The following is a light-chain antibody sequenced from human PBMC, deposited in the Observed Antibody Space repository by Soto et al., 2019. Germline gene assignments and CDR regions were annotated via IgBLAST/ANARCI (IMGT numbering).Light chain of an antibody. CDR2: DNS. CDR3: GTWDSSLNSWV. J-gene: IGLJ3*02. V-gene: IGLV1-51*01. CDR1: SSNIGDNY. Sequence: QAVVTQPPSVSAAPGQKVTISCSGSSSNIGDNYVSWYQQFPGTAPKLLIYDNSKRPSGIPDRFSGSKSGTSATLGITGLQTGDEADYYCGTWDSSLNSWVFGGGTKLTVL.